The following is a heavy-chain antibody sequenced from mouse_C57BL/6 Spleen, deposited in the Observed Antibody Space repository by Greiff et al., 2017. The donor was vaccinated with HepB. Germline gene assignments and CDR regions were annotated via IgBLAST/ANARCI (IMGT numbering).Heavy chain of an antibody. CDR1: GFNIKDYY. D-gene: IGHD2-4*01. CDR3: ARDEYEGRFAY. CDR2: IDPEDGET. Sequence: EVQLQQSGAELVKPGASVKLSCTASGFNIKDYYMHWVKQRTEQGLEWIGRIDPEDGETKYATKFQGKATITADTSSNTAYLQLSSLTSEATAVYYCARDEYEGRFAYWGQWTLVTVSA. J-gene: IGHJ3*01. V-gene: IGHV14-2*01.